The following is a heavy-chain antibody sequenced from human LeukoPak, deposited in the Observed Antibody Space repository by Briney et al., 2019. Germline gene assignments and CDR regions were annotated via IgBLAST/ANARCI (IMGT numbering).Heavy chain of an antibody. Sequence: ASVKVSCKASGGTFSSYAISWVRQAPGQGLEWMGWINTKSGMTGHAQKFQGRITITKDTSISTVYMELSSLSSEDTAVYFRARVDGSVDYWGQGTLVTVSS. D-gene: IGHD3-22*01. J-gene: IGHJ4*02. CDR1: GGTFSSYA. CDR3: ARVDGSVDY. V-gene: IGHV1-8*03. CDR2: INTKSGMT.